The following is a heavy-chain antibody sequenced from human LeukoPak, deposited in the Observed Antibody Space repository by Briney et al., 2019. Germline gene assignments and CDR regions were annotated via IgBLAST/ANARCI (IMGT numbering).Heavy chain of an antibody. CDR2: IYSSGGT. J-gene: IGHJ4*02. V-gene: IGHV4-4*07. CDR3: ARMYSGTYGGIDY. D-gene: IGHD1-26*01. CDR1: GGSISSYY. Sequence: PSETLSLTCTVSGGSISSYYWSWIRQPAGEGLEWIGRIYSSGGTNYNPSLKSRVSLSVDTSRNQFSLKVNSVTAADTAVYYCARMYSGTYGGIDYWGQGALVTVSS.